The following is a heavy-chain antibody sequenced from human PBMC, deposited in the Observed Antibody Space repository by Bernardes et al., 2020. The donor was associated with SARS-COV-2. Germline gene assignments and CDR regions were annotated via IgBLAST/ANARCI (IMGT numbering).Heavy chain of an antibody. J-gene: IGHJ5*02. Sequence: VGSLRLSCAASGFTFSSYDMHWVRQATGKGLVWVSGIGAAGDTYYPDSVKGRFTISRENAMNSLFLQMNNLRAGDTAVYYCARGALTGSWFGFDPWGQGTLVSVSS. V-gene: IGHV3-13*01. CDR2: IGAAGDT. D-gene: IGHD6-13*01. CDR1: GFTFSSYD. CDR3: ARGALTGSWFGFDP.